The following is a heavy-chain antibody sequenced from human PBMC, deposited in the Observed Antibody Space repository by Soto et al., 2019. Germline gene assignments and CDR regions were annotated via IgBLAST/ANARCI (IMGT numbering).Heavy chain of an antibody. D-gene: IGHD2-15*01. J-gene: IGHJ4*02. CDR1: GFTFSSNA. CDR3: AKGAGYCSGGSCSDY. Sequence: GGSLRLSCAASGFTFSSNAMAWVRQAPGKGLEWVSGISGSGGSTYYADSVKGRFTISRDISKNTLFLQMNSLRVEDTAVYYCAKGAGYCSGGSCSDYWGQGTLVTVSS. CDR2: ISGSGGST. V-gene: IGHV3-23*01.